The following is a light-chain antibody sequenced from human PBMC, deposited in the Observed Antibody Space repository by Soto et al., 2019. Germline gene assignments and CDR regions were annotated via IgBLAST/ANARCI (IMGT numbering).Light chain of an antibody. V-gene: IGKV1-6*01. Sequence: AIQMTQSPSSLSASVGDRVTITCRASQGIRNDLGWYQQKPGKAPKLLIYAASSLQSGVPSRFSGSGSGTDFTLTISSLQPEDFATYFCQHYDDVLVTFGGGTKVEI. CDR2: AAS. CDR3: QHYDDVLVT. J-gene: IGKJ4*01. CDR1: QGIRND.